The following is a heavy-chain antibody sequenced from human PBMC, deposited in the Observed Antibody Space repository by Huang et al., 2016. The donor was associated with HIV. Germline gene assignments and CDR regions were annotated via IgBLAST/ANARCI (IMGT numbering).Heavy chain of an antibody. V-gene: IGHV4-61*09. J-gene: IGHJ3*02. CDR1: GGSISSGNYY. CDR3: ARLTGYSTFDI. D-gene: IGHD3-9*01. CDR2: IYTSGTT. Sequence: QVQLQESGPGLVKPSQTLSLTCSVSGGSISSGNYYWSWIRQPAGKGLEWIGHIYTSGTTIYNSSLKSRGTISGATSKNQFSLKLSSVTAADTAVYYCARLTGYSTFDIWGHGTVVTVSS.